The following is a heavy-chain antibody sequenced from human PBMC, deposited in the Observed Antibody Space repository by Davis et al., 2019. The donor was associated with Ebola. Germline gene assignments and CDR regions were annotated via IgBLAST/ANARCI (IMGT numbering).Heavy chain of an antibody. Sequence: PSETLSLTCTVSGVSITTYFRSWIRQPPGKGLEWVGFIHHGGSANSNPSLKSRVTFSIDTSKSQVSLHLTSVTAADTAVYYCARDTRPCGGDCYDDTFDMWGQGTMVVVSS. CDR2: IHHGGSA. D-gene: IGHD2-21*01. CDR3: ARDTRPCGGDCYDDTFDM. J-gene: IGHJ3*02. V-gene: IGHV4-59*12. CDR1: GVSITTYF.